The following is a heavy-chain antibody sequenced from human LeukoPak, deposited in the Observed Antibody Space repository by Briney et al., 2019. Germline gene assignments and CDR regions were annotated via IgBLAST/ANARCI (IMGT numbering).Heavy chain of an antibody. CDR1: GGSISGYY. J-gene: IGHJ4*02. D-gene: IGHD3-16*01. V-gene: IGHV4-59*01. CDR3: ARGFDFDS. Sequence: SETLSLTCTVSGGSISGYYWSWIRQPPGKGLEWIGYIHYSGSTNYNPSFKRRVIISLDTSENQFSLKLISVTAADTAVYYCARGFDFDSWGQGTLVTVSS. CDR2: IHYSGST.